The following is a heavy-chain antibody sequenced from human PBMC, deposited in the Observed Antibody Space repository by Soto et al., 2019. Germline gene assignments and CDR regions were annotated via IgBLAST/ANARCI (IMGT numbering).Heavy chain of an antibody. Sequence: EVQLVESGGGLVQPGGSLRLSCAASGFTFSSYWMHWVRQAPGKGLVWVSLINSDGSSTSYADSVKGPFTISRDNAKNTLYLQMNILRAEDTAVYYCVRTSLVVAAATREDYWGQGTLVTVSS. CDR3: VRTSLVVAAATREDY. D-gene: IGHD2-15*01. CDR1: GFTFSSYW. J-gene: IGHJ4*02. CDR2: INSDGSST. V-gene: IGHV3-74*01.